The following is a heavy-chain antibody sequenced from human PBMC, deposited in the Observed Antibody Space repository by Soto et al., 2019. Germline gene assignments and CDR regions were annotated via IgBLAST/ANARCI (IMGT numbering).Heavy chain of an antibody. CDR1: GYTFTRYG. CDR2: ISGYNGDT. CDR3: AKNGQPPYYYYVLDV. D-gene: IGHD2-8*01. V-gene: IGHV1-18*01. Sequence: ASVKVSCKASGYTFTRYGISWVRQAPGQGLEWMGWISGYNGDTNYAQRFQDRVSMTIDTSTGTAYMELRSLTSDDTAIYYCAKNGQPPYYYYVLDVWGKGTKVTVSS. J-gene: IGHJ6*04.